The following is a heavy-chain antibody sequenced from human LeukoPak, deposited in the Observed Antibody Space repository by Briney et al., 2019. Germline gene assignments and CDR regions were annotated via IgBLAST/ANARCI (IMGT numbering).Heavy chain of an antibody. Sequence: GGSLRLSCAASGFIFSNYYLNWVRQAPGKGLEWVSCIHGSASYNYYADSVKGRFTISRDSAKNSLYLEMSSLRVEDTAVYYCVRAFGGYDSQRFYYNMDVWGKGTTVTVSS. V-gene: IGHV3-21*06. CDR1: GFIFSNYY. D-gene: IGHD5-12*01. J-gene: IGHJ6*03. CDR2: IHGSASYN. CDR3: VRAFGGYDSQRFYYNMDV.